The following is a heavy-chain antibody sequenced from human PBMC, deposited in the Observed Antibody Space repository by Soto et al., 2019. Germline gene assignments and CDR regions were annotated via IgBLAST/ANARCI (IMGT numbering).Heavy chain of an antibody. V-gene: IGHV1-46*01. CDR3: ARDSNYYDSSGYYDNGIDV. CDR2: INPSGGST. Sequence: ASVKVSCKASGYTFTSYYMHWVRQAPGQGLEWMGIINPSGGSTSYAQKFQGRVTMTRNTSISTAYMELSSLRSEDTAVYYCARDSNYYDSSGYYDNGIDVWGQGTTVTVSS. CDR1: GYTFTSYY. D-gene: IGHD3-22*01. J-gene: IGHJ6*02.